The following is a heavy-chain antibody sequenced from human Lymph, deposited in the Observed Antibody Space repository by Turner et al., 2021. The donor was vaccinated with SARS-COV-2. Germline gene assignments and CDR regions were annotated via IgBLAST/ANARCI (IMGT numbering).Heavy chain of an antibody. CDR3: ARDISPWTVSSGYSV. J-gene: IGHJ4*02. Sequence: QVQLVESGGGVVKPGRSLRLSCTASGFTFSSYGMHWVRQAPGKGLECVAVIWYDGSNKYYADSVKGRFTISRDNSKNTLYLQMNSLRAEDTAVYYCARDISPWTVSSGYSVWGQGTLVTVSS. D-gene: IGHD3-22*01. CDR2: IWYDGSNK. V-gene: IGHV3-33*01. CDR1: GFTFSSYG.